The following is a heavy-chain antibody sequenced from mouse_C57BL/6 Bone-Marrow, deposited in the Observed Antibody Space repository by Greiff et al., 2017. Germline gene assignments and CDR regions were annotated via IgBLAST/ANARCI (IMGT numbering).Heavy chain of an antibody. CDR1: GYTFTSYW. J-gene: IGHJ3*01. CDR3: LYYDWVAY. Sequence: VQLQQPGAELVRPGTSVKLSCKASGYTFTSYWMHWVKQRPGQGLEWIGDIDPSNGATNYNQKFKGKATLTVDTSSNTAYMQLSSLTSEDSAVYCCLYYDWVAYGGQGTLVTVSA. CDR2: IDPSNGAT. V-gene: IGHV1-59*01. D-gene: IGHD2-4*01.